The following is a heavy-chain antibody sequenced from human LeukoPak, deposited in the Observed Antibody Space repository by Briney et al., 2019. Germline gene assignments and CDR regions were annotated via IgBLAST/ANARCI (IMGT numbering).Heavy chain of an antibody. CDR3: ARDRRDCSSTNCYSLFDY. D-gene: IGHD2-2*01. CDR2: IYYSGST. V-gene: IGHV4-59*01. CDR1: GGSISSYY. Sequence: SETLSLTCTVSGGSISSYYWSWIRQPPGKGLEWIGYIYYSGSTNYNPSLKSRVTISVDTSKNQFSLKLSSVTAADTAVYYCARDRRDCSSTNCYSLFDYWGQGTLVTVSS. J-gene: IGHJ4*02.